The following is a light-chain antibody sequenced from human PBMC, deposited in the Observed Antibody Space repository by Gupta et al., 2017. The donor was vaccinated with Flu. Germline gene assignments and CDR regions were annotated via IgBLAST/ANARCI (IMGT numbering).Light chain of an antibody. J-gene: IGKJ1*01. CDR2: AAS. CDR3: QHSDSTPPWT. V-gene: IGKV1-39*01. Sequence: DIQMTQSPSSLSASVGDRVTITCRASQSISSYLNWYQQKPGKAPKLLIYAASSLQSGVPSRFSGSGSGTDFTLTISSRQPEDFATYYCQHSDSTPPWTFGQGTKVEIK. CDR1: QSISSY.